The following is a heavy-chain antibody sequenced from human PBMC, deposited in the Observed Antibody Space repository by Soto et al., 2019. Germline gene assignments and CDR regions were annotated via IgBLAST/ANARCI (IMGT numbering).Heavy chain of an antibody. Sequence: GASVKVSCKASGYTFTSYGISWVRQAPGQGLEWVGWINTYNGNTNHAQKLQGRVTMTTDTSTSTAYMELRSLRSDDTAVYYCARGVGSGTYYNQYNWFDPWGQGTLVTVSS. CDR1: GYTFTSYG. J-gene: IGHJ5*02. D-gene: IGHD3-10*01. CDR3: ARGVGSGTYYNQYNWFDP. V-gene: IGHV1-18*01. CDR2: INTYNGNT.